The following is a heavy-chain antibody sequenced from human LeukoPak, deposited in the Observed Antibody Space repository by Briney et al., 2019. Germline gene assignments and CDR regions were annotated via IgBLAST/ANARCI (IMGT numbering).Heavy chain of an antibody. CDR1: GFTVSSNY. CDR3: ARQGHYDFWSGYRLDY. D-gene: IGHD3-3*01. Sequence: GGSLRLSCAASGFTVSSNYMNWVRQAPGKGLEWGSVIYSGGSTYYADSVKGRFTISRDNSKNTLYLQMNSLRAEDTAVYYCARQGHYDFWSGYRLDYWGQGTLVTVAS. V-gene: IGHV3-66*04. J-gene: IGHJ4*02. CDR2: IYSGGST.